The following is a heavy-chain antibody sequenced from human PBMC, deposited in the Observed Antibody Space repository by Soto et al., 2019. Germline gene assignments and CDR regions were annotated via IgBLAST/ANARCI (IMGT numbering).Heavy chain of an antibody. J-gene: IGHJ4*02. CDR1: GFTFSRYA. D-gene: IGHD6-13*01. V-gene: IGHV3-23*01. CDR3: AKDGFFYSRSIFFDY. CDR2: ISGSGGST. Sequence: EVQLLESGGGLVQPGGSLRLSCAASGFTFSRYAMSWVRQAPGKGLERVSAISGSGGSTYYAGSVKGRFTISRDNSKNTLYLQMNSLRAEDTAVYYCAKDGFFYSRSIFFDYWGQGALVTVSS.